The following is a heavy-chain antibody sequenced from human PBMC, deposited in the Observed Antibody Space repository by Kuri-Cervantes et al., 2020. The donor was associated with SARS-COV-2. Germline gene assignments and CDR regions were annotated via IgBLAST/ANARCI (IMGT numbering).Heavy chain of an antibody. CDR2: IAYDGSNK. V-gene: IGHV3-30*03. D-gene: IGHD3-10*01. Sequence: GGSLRLSCAASGFTFSSYGMHWVRQAPGKGLEWVAVIAYDGSNKYYGNSVKGRFTISRDNSKNTLYLQMNSLRAGDTAVYYCATDRVRVVTHNFDYWGQGTLVTVSS. CDR1: GFTFSSYG. J-gene: IGHJ4*02. CDR3: ATDRVRVVTHNFDY.